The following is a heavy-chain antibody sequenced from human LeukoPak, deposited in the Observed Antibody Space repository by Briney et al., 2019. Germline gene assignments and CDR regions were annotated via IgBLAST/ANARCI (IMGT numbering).Heavy chain of an antibody. CDR1: GFTFGSYY. V-gene: IGHV3-23*01. CDR3: VKDVPGSSLYN. D-gene: IGHD6-19*01. Sequence: GGSLRLSCAASGFTFGSYYMSWVRQAPGKGLELVSAINGGGDTTHYGDSAKGRFATSRDNSKNTMYLQMNSLRVEDTAVYDCVKDVPGSSLYNWGQGTLVTVSS. J-gene: IGHJ4*02. CDR2: INGGGDTT.